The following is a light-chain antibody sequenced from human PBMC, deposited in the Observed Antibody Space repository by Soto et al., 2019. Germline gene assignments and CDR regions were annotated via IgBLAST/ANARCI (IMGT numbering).Light chain of an antibody. CDR2: ATS. V-gene: IGKV3-20*01. Sequence: VLTQSPDTLYLSPGERATLSCGASQSVNINYLAWYQLKPGQAPKLLIYATSNMAPGIPDRFSGSGSGTDFTLTISSLEPGDFAVYYCQKYVNAPGTVGQGPKVEIK. CDR3: QKYVNAPGT. J-gene: IGKJ1*01. CDR1: QSVNINY.